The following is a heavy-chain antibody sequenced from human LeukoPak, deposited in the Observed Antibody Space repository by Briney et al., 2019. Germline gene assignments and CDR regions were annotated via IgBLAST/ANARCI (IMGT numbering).Heavy chain of an antibody. CDR3: AKDELLLSFED. V-gene: IGHV3-74*01. CDR2: INSDGINT. D-gene: IGHD3-10*01. Sequence: GGSLRLSCAASGFTFSNYWMHWVRHAPGKGLVWVSRINSDGINTSYADSVKGRFTISRDNAKNTLNLQMNSLRAEDTAVYYCAKDELLLSFEDWGQGTLVTVSS. CDR1: GFTFSNYW. J-gene: IGHJ4*02.